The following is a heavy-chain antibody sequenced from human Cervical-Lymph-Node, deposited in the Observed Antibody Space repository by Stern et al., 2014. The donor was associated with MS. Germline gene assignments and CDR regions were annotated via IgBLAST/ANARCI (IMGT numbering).Heavy chain of an antibody. CDR3: ARDRGMEYSSGWRYYGMDV. CDR2: INSDGSST. V-gene: IGHV3-74*01. CDR1: GFTFSSYW. J-gene: IGHJ6*02. D-gene: IGHD6-19*01. Sequence: EVQLLESGGGLVQPGGSLRLSCAASGFTFSSYWMHWVRQAPGKGLVWVSRINSDGSSTSYADSVKGRFTISRDNAKNTLYLQMNSLRAEDTAVYYCARDRGMEYSSGWRYYGMDVWGQGTTVTVSS.